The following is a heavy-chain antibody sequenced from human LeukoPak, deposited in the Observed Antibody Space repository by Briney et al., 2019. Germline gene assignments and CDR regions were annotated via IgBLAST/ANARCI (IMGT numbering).Heavy chain of an antibody. D-gene: IGHD1-26*01. CDR1: GFTFSSYG. CDR2: IWYDGSNK. V-gene: IGHV3-33*06. Sequence: PGRSLRLSRAASGFTFSSYGMHWVRQAPGKGLEWVAVIWYDGSNKYYADSVKGRFTISRDNSKNTLYLQMNGLRAEDTAVYYRAKDPSGRWSGSYVDYWGQGTLVTVSS. CDR3: AKDPSGRWSGSYVDY. J-gene: IGHJ4*02.